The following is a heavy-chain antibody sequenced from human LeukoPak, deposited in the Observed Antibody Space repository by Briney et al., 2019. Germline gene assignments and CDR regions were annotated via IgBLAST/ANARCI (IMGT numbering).Heavy chain of an antibody. CDR2: IVVGSGNT. D-gene: IGHD6-19*01. CDR3: AASGGSGEGGY. CDR1: GFAFTSSA. J-gene: IGHJ4*02. V-gene: IGHV1-58*02. Sequence: GASVEVSCKASGFAFTSSAMQWVRQARGQRLEWIGWIVVGSGNTNYAQKFQERVTITRDMSTSTAYMELSSLRSEDTAVYYCAASGGSGEGGYWGQGTLVTVSS.